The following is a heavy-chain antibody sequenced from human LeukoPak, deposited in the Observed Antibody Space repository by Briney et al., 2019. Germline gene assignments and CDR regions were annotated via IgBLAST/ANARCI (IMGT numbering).Heavy chain of an antibody. J-gene: IGHJ4*02. CDR1: GLTFTNYW. CDR2: IRQDGSET. D-gene: IGHD1-7*01. V-gene: IGHV3-7*01. CDR3: ASRAGKPGNTPWCFDY. Sequence: PGGSLRLSCAASGLTFTNYWMTWVRQAPGKGPEWGANIRQDGSETNYVDSVRGRFTIARDNTKNSLYLQMTSLRGEDTAVYYCASRAGKPGNTPWCFDYWGQGALVTVSS.